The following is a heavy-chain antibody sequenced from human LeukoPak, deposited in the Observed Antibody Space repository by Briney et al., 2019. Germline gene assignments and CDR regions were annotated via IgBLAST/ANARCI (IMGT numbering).Heavy chain of an antibody. J-gene: IGHJ4*02. D-gene: IGHD3-22*01. V-gene: IGHV1-69*02. CDR2: IIPILGIA. Sequence: GASVKVSCKVSGYTLTELSMHWVRQAPGKGLEWMGRIIPILGIANYAQKFQGRVTITTDGSTSTAYMELSSLRSEDTAVYYCATSEGGGYYSAPYFDYWGQGTLVTVSS. CDR1: GYTLTELS. CDR3: ATSEGGGYYSAPYFDY.